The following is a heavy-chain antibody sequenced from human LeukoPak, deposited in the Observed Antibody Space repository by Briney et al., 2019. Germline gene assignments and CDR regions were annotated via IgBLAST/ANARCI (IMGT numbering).Heavy chain of an antibody. J-gene: IGHJ4*02. CDR3: ARGNPITGAYY. CDR1: GGSLSGYY. Sequence: SETLSLTCAVYGGSLSGYYWSWIRQPPGKGLEWIGEINHSGSTNYNPSLKSRVTISVDTSKNQFSLKLSSVTAADTAVYYCARGNPITGAYYWGQGTLVTVSS. V-gene: IGHV4-34*01. CDR2: INHSGST. D-gene: IGHD7-27*01.